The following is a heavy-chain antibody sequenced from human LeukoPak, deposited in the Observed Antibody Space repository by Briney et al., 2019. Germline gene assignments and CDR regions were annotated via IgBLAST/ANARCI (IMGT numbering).Heavy chain of an antibody. CDR2: IWYDGSNK. CDR1: GFTFSSYG. J-gene: IGHJ4*02. CDR3: ARRNKPSGSRDY. Sequence: GGSLRLSCAASGFTFSSYGMNWVRQAPGKGLEWVAVIWYDGSNKYYADSVKGRFTISRDNSKNTLYLQMNSLRAEDTAVYYCARRNKPSGSRDYWGQGTLVTVSS. D-gene: IGHD1-26*01. V-gene: IGHV3-33*01.